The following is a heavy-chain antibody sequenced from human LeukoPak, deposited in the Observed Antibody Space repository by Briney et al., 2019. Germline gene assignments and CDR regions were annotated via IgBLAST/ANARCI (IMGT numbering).Heavy chain of an antibody. Sequence: GGSLRLSCAASGFTFSSYWMSWVRQAPGKELEWVANIKQDGSEKYYVDSVKGRFTISRDNAKNSLYLQMNSLRAEDTAVYYCARAPRPIPYYYDSSGYYYMDVWGKGTTVTVSS. D-gene: IGHD3-22*01. CDR1: GFTFSSYW. CDR2: IKQDGSEK. J-gene: IGHJ6*03. V-gene: IGHV3-7*01. CDR3: ARAPRPIPYYYDSSGYYYMDV.